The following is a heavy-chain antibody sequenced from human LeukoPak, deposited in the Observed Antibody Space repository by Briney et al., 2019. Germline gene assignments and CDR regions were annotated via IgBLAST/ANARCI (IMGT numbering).Heavy chain of an antibody. Sequence: SETLSLTCTVSGYSISSGYYWGWIRQPPGKGLEWIGSIYHSGSTYYNPSLKSRVTISVDTSKNQFSLKLSSVTAADTAVYYCARRASVPAGFDPWGQGTLVTVSS. CDR2: IYHSGST. CDR3: ARRASVPAGFDP. D-gene: IGHD2-2*01. CDR1: GYSISSGYY. J-gene: IGHJ5*02. V-gene: IGHV4-38-2*02.